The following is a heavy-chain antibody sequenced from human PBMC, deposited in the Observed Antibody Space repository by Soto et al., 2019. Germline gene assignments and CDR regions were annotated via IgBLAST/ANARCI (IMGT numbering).Heavy chain of an antibody. CDR1: GASITYGGYS. D-gene: IGHD4-17*01. Sequence: QLQLHESGSGLVKPSQTLSLTCTVSGASITYGGYSWSWIRQTPGKGLEWIGYINHLETTFYNPSFESRLTLSIDRAKNQFSPNPHSMSAADRAVYFCARGGESDSFDLWGQGILVTVSS. CDR3: ARGGESDSFDL. V-gene: IGHV4-30-2*01. J-gene: IGHJ4*02. CDR2: INHLETT.